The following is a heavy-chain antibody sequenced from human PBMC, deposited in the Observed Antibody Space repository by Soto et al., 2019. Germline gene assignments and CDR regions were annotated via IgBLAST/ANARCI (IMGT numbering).Heavy chain of an antibody. CDR2: IYYSGST. J-gene: IGHJ6*02. Sequence: PSETLSLTCTVSGGSISSSSYYWGWIRQPPGKGLEWIGSIYYSGSTHYNPSLKSRVTISVDTSKNQFSLKLSSVTAADTAVYYCARHPRGSYYDYYYYGMDVWGQGTTVTVSS. V-gene: IGHV4-39*01. CDR3: ARHPRGSYYDYYYYGMDV. CDR1: GGSISSSSYY. D-gene: IGHD1-26*01.